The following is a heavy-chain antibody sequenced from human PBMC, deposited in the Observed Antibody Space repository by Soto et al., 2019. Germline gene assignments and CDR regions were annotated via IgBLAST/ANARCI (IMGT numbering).Heavy chain of an antibody. CDR1: GGSISSYY. CDR2: IYYSGST. Sequence: PSDTLSLTCTVSGGSISSYYWSWIRQPPGKGLEWIGYIYYSGSTNYNPSLKSRVTISVDTSKNQFSLKLSSVTAADTAVYYCARYTRAAYYFDYWGQGTLVTVSS. D-gene: IGHD1-26*01. V-gene: IGHV4-59*01. J-gene: IGHJ4*02. CDR3: ARYTRAAYYFDY.